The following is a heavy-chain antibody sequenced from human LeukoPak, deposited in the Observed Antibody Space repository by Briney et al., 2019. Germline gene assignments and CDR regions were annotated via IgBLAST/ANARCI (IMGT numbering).Heavy chain of an antibody. D-gene: IGHD3-9*01. CDR1: GYSFTSYW. Sequence: GESLKISCKGSGYSFTSYWIGWVRQMPGKGLEWMGIIYPDDSDTRYSPSFQGQVTISADKSISTAYLQWSSLKASDTAMYYCATSTGYDILTGQPPGWFDPWGQGTLVTVSS. V-gene: IGHV5-51*01. CDR3: ATSTGYDILTGQPPGWFDP. CDR2: IYPDDSDT. J-gene: IGHJ5*02.